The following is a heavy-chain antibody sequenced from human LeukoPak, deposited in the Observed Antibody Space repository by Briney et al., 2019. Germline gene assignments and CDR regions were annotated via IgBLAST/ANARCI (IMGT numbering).Heavy chain of an antibody. Sequence: GRSLRLSCAASGFTFSDAWMTWVRQAPGKGLEWVGRIKPTKTDGGAPFYATAFEGRITISRDDSRDMMYLQTNSLKTDDTGLDYCAREGSLYGYHSFDSWGQGTLVTVSS. CDR1: GFTFSDAW. J-gene: IGHJ4*02. CDR3: AREGSLYGYHSFDS. D-gene: IGHD5-18*01. V-gene: IGHV3-15*01. CDR2: IKPTKTDGGAP.